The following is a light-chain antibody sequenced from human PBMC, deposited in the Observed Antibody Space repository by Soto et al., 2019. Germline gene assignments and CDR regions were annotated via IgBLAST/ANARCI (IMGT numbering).Light chain of an antibody. CDR2: EVN. Sequence: QSALTQPPSASGSPGQSVTISCTGTSSDVGGYNYVSWYQQHPGKAPKLMIYEVNKRPAGFPDRFSGTKSGNAASLTVSGLQDEDEADYYCSSYAGTNNKVFGGGTKLTVL. V-gene: IGLV2-8*01. CDR3: SSYAGTNNKV. CDR1: SSDVGGYNY. J-gene: IGLJ2*01.